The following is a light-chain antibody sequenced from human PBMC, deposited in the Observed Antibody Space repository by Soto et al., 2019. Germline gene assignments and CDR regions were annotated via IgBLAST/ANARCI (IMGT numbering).Light chain of an antibody. J-gene: IGKJ4*01. CDR3: QQYIRWPLT. CDR1: QIVSSN. V-gene: IGKV3-15*01. Sequence: EIVITQSPSTLSVSPGERATLSCRASQIVSSNLAWYQQKPGQAPSLLIYGASTRATGTPARFSGSGSGTEFTLTISSLQSEDFAVYYCQQYIRWPLTFGGGTKVDI. CDR2: GAS.